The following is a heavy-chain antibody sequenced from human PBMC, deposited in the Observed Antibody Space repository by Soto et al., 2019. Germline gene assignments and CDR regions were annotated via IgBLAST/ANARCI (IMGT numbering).Heavy chain of an antibody. D-gene: IGHD3-3*01. J-gene: IGHJ4*02. CDR3: AKDPFWRTTQNGDY. CDR1: GFTFSSYG. Sequence: QVQLVESGGGVVQPGRSLRLSCAASGFTFSSYGMHWVRQAPGKGLEWVAVISYDGSNKYYADSVKGRFTISRDNSKNTLYLQMNSLRAEDTAVYYCAKDPFWRTTQNGDYWGQGTLVTVAS. CDR2: ISYDGSNK. V-gene: IGHV3-30*18.